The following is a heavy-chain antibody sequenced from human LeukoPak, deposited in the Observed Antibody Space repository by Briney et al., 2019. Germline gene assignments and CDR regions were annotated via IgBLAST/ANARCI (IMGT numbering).Heavy chain of an antibody. CDR3: ARGPFRNVETPMVVSRFDP. V-gene: IGHV1-2*02. J-gene: IGHJ5*02. Sequence: ASVKVSCKASGYTFIGYYMHWVRQAPGQGLQWMGWINLNTGGTNYAQKFQGRVTMTRDTSITTAYMELSGLRSDDTAVYFCARGPFRNVETPMVVSRFDPWGQGTLVTVSS. CDR1: GYTFIGYY. CDR2: INLNTGGT. D-gene: IGHD5-18*01.